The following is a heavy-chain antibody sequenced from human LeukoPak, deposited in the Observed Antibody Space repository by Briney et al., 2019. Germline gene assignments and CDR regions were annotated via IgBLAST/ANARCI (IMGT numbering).Heavy chain of an antibody. V-gene: IGHV3-30-3*01. D-gene: IGHD6-13*01. CDR1: GFTFDSYA. Sequence: GGSLRLSCEASGFTFDSYAIHWVRQAPGKGLDWVAAISEGGNNKYHADSVKGRFTISRDNSKNTVYLQMNSLRTEDTAVYYCGRDYWYLPDYWGQGTLVTVSS. J-gene: IGHJ4*02. CDR3: GRDYWYLPDY. CDR2: ISEGGNNK.